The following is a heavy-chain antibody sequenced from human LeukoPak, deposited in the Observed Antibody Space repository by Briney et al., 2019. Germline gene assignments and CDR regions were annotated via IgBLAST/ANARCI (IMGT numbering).Heavy chain of an antibody. D-gene: IGHD3-10*01. V-gene: IGHV4-59*08. CDR2: IHYSGST. CDR3: ARQTYYYGSGSYYYFDY. J-gene: IGHJ4*02. Sequence: SETLSLTCTVSGGSITSYYWSWIRQPPGKGLEWIGLIHYSGSTDHNPSLKSRVTISVDTSKNQFSLKLSSVTAADTAVYYCARQTYYYGSGSYYYFDYWGQGTLVTVSS. CDR1: GGSITSYY.